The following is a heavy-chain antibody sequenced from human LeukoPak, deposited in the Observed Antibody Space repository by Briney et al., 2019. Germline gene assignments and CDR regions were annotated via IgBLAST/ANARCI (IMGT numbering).Heavy chain of an antibody. J-gene: IGHJ4*02. CDR3: AKDPGPPQAEYYFDY. D-gene: IGHD6-19*01. V-gene: IGHV3-30*18. Sequence: GGSLRLSCAASGFSFSDHYMDWVRQAPGKGLEWVAVISYDGSNKYYADSVKGRFTISRDNSKNTLYLQMNSLRAEDTAVYYCAKDPGPPQAEYYFDYWGQGTLVTVSS. CDR2: ISYDGSNK. CDR1: GFSFSDHY.